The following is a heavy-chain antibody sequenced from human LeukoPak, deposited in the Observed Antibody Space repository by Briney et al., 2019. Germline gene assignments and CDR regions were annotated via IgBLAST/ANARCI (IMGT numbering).Heavy chain of an antibody. D-gene: IGHD6-6*01. CDR1: GFTFNNAW. CDR2: IKQDGSEK. CDR3: AWYSRSSEAY. V-gene: IGHV3-7*01. Sequence: GGSLRLSCAASGFTFNNAWMSWVRLAPGRGLEWVANIKQDGSEKNYVDSVKGRFTISRDNAKDLLYLQMNSLRVEDTAMYYCAWYSRSSEAYWGQGTLVTVSS. J-gene: IGHJ4*02.